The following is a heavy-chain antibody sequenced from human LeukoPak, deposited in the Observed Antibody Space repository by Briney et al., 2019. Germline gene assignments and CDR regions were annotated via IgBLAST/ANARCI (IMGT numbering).Heavy chain of an antibody. CDR1: GGSLSGHY. J-gene: IGHJ3*02. Sequence: SETLSLTCAVHGGSLSGHYCIWIRQAPGKGLEWIGYIYHSGSTYYNPSLKSRVTISVDRSKNQFSLKLSSVTAADTAVYYCARSPYLEAFDIWGQGTMVTVSS. CDR2: IYHSGST. CDR3: ARSPYLEAFDI. V-gene: IGHV4-34*01. D-gene: IGHD2/OR15-2a*01.